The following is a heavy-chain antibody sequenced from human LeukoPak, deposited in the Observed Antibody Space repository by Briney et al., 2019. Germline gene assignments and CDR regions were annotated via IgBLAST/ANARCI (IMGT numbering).Heavy chain of an antibody. Sequence: SVKVSCKASGGTFINYPISWMRQAPGQGLEWMGGIIPIFGTANYAQKFQGRVTITTDESTSTVYMELSSLRSEDTAVYYCARGLDYGDYYFNYWGQGTLVTVSS. J-gene: IGHJ4*02. CDR1: GGTFINYP. CDR3: ARGLDYGDYYFNY. V-gene: IGHV1-69*05. D-gene: IGHD4-17*01. CDR2: IIPIFGTA.